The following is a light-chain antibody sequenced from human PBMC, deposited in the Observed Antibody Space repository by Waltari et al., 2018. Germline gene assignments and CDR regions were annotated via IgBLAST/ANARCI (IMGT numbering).Light chain of an antibody. V-gene: IGKV1-39*01. Sequence: DIQLTQSPSSLSASVVYRVTITCRASQSISSYLNWYQQKPGKAPKLLIYAASSLQSGVPSRFSGSGYGTDFTLTISSLQPEDFATYYCQQSYSTPPTFGGGTKVEIK. CDR2: AAS. CDR1: QSISSY. CDR3: QQSYSTPPT. J-gene: IGKJ4*01.